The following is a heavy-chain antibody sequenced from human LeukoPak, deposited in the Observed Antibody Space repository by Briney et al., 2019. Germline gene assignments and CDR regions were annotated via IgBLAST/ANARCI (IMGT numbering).Heavy chain of an antibody. Sequence: ASVKVSRKASGYTFTSYYIHWVRQAPGQGLEWMGKINPSGGSTSYARKFQGRVTMTRDTSTSTAYMELSSLRSEDTAVYYCARTIVDGGTSHWGQGTLVTVSS. CDR1: GYTFTSYY. CDR2: INPSGGST. V-gene: IGHV1-46*01. J-gene: IGHJ1*01. D-gene: IGHD2-15*01. CDR3: ARTIVDGGTSH.